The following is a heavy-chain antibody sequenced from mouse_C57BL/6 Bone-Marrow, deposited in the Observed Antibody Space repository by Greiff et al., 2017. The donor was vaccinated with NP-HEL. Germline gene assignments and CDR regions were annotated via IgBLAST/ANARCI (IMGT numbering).Heavy chain of an antibody. CDR3: ARGLRRGAY. CDR1: GYSFTGYY. J-gene: IGHJ3*01. CDR2: INPSTGGT. D-gene: IGHD2-4*01. V-gene: IGHV1-42*01. Sequence: VQLQQSGPELVKPGASVTISCKASGYSFTGYYMNWVKQSPEKSLEWIGEINPSTGGTTYNQTFKAKATLTVDKSSSTAYMQLKSLTSEDSAVYYCARGLRRGAYWGQGTLVTVSA.